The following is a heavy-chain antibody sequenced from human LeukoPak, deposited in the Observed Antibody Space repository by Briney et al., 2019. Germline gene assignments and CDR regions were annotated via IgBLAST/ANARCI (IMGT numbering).Heavy chain of an antibody. Sequence: GSLRLSCAASGFTFSSYWMSWVRQAPGKGLEWVANIKQDGSEKYYVDSVKGRFTISRDNAKNSLYLQMNSLRAEDTAVYYCAPEASYYGGGVDYWGQGTLVTVSS. CDR3: APEASYYGGGVDY. J-gene: IGHJ4*02. V-gene: IGHV3-7*01. CDR1: GFTFSSYW. D-gene: IGHD1-26*01. CDR2: IKQDGSEK.